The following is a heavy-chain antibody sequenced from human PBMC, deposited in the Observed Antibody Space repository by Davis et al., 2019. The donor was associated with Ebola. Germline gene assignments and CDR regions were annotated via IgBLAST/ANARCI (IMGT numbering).Heavy chain of an antibody. CDR2: INHSGST. CDR3: ARGRKGYYYYGMDV. V-gene: IGHV4-34*01. J-gene: IGHJ6*02. Sequence: SETLSLTCTVSGGSISSYYWSWIRQPPGKGLEWIGEINHSGSTNYNPSLKSRVTISVDTSKNQFSLKLSSVTAADTAAYYCARGRKGYYYYGMDVWGQGTTVTVSS. CDR1: GGSISSYY.